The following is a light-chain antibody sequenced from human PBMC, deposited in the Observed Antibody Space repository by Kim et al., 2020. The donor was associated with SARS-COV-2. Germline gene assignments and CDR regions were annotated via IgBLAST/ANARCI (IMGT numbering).Light chain of an antibody. CDR3: QQYSLFPLT. J-gene: IGKJ4*01. CDR1: QAINNH. V-gene: IGKV1-16*01. CDR2: AGS. Sequence: ASVGDRVTFTCRASQAINNHLGWFQQKSGKAPKSLIYAGSTLQSGVPSRFSGSGFGTDFTLTISSLQPVDFATYYCQQYSLFPLTFGGGTKVDIK.